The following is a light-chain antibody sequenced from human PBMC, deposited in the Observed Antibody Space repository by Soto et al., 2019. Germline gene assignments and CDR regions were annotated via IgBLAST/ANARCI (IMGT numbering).Light chain of an antibody. V-gene: IGLV2-14*03. CDR3: SSYTNPSTLV. Sequence: QSALIQPASVSGSPGQSITISCTGTTSDVGGYNHVSWFQQHPGKVPKLMIYDVNNRPSGVSNRFSGSKSGNTASLTISGLQAEDEADYYCSSYTNPSTLVFGGGTKLTVL. J-gene: IGLJ2*01. CDR1: TSDVGGYNH. CDR2: DVN.